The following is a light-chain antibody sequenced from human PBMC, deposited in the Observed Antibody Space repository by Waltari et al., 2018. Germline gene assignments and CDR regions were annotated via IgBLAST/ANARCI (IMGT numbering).Light chain of an antibody. CDR2: YDD. J-gene: IGLJ2*01. Sequence: QSVLTQPPSVSEAPRQRVTISCSGSSSNIGNNAVNWYQQLPGKAPKLLIYYDDRLPSGVSDRFSGSKSGTSASLAISVLQSEDEADYYCAAWDDSLNGVVFGGGTKLTVL. CDR3: AAWDDSLNGVV. V-gene: IGLV1-36*01. CDR1: SSNIGNNA.